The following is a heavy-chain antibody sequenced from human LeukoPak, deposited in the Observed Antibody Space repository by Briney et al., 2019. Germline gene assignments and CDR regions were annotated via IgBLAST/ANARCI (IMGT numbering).Heavy chain of an antibody. CDR1: GFTFSNYD. J-gene: IGHJ6*02. Sequence: PGGSLRLSCAASGFTFSNYDMHWVRQATGKGLEWVSAIGTAGDTYYPGSVKGRFTISREDAKNSLYLQMNSLRAGDTAVYYCARAPSCSGGSCYSSYYYGMDVWGRGTTVTVSS. D-gene: IGHD2-15*01. CDR3: ARAPSCSGGSCYSSYYYGMDV. V-gene: IGHV3-13*04. CDR2: IGTAGDT.